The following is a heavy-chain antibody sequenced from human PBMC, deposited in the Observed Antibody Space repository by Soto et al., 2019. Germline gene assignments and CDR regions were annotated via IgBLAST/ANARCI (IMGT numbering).Heavy chain of an antibody. CDR3: ARDRGSASGKLLPGHYFDY. J-gene: IGHJ4*02. Sequence: GGSLRLSCAASGFTFSSYGMHWVRQAPGKGLEWVAVIWYDGSNKYYADPVKGRFTISRDNSKNTLYLQMNSLRAEDTAVYYCARDRGSASGKLLPGHYFDYWGQGTLVTVSS. V-gene: IGHV3-33*01. CDR1: GFTFSSYG. D-gene: IGHD2-15*01. CDR2: IWYDGSNK.